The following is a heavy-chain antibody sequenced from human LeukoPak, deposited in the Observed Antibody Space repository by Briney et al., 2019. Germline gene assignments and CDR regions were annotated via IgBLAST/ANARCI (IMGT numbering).Heavy chain of an antibody. D-gene: IGHD7-27*01. CDR2: ISAYNGNT. V-gene: IGHV1-18*01. CDR3: ARGGNWGLPPSYYFDY. CDR1: GYTFTSYG. Sequence: ASVKVSCKASGYTFTSYGISWVRQAPGQGLEWMGWISAYNGNTNYAQKLQGRVTMTRDTSTSTVYMELSSLRSEDTAVYYCARGGNWGLPPSYYFDYWGQGTLVTVSS. J-gene: IGHJ4*02.